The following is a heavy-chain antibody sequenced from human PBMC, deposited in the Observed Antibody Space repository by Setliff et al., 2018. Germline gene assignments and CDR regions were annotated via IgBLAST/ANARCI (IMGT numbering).Heavy chain of an antibody. D-gene: IGHD6-19*01. CDR1: GYSIGSGYY. Sequence: ETLSLTCAVSGYSIGSGYYWGWIRQPPGKGLEWIGSIYHSGNTYYNPSLKSRVTISIDTSKNQFSLKLSSVTAADTAVYYCTRRQWLTTDIDYWGQGTLVTVSS. CDR2: IYHSGNT. CDR3: TRRQWLTTDIDY. V-gene: IGHV4-38-2*01. J-gene: IGHJ4*02.